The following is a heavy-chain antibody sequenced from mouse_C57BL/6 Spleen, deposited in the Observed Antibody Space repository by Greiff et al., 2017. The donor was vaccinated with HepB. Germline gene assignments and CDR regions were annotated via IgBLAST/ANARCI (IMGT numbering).Heavy chain of an antibody. CDR1: GYAFSSSW. Sequence: VQLQQSGPELVKPGASVKISCKASGYAFSSSWMNWVKQRPGKGLEWIGRIYPGDGDTNYNGKFKGKATLTADKSSSTAYMQLSSLTSEDSAVYFCARDLGPYYLDYWGQGTTLTVSS. J-gene: IGHJ2*01. CDR2: IYPGDGDT. D-gene: IGHD4-1*01. CDR3: ARDLGPYYLDY. V-gene: IGHV1-82*01.